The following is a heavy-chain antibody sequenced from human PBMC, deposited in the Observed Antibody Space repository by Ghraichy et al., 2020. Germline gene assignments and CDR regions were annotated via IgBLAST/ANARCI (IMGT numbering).Heavy chain of an antibody. CDR2: IGIDSDGSST. J-gene: IGHJ6*02. CDR3: AVFPEWTYVMDL. CDR1: GFTFSNYW. Sequence: GGSLRLSCAASGFTFSNYWMHWVRQVPGKGLVWVSRIGIDSDGSSTAYADSVKGRFTISRDNAKNTLYLQMTNLRAEDTAVYFCAVFPEWTYVMDLWGQGTTVTVS. D-gene: IGHD3-3*01. V-gene: IGHV3-74*01.